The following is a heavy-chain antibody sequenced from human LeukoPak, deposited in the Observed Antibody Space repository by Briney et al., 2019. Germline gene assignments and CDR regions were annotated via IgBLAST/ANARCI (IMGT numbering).Heavy chain of an antibody. CDR1: GGSISTYY. Sequence: SETLSLTCTVSGGSISTYYWNWIRQPPGKGLEWIGYIYYSGSTDYNPSLKSRVIISVDTSKNQFSLRLISVTAADTAVYYCARDRAPPGPLWHFDLWGRGTLVTVSS. V-gene: IGHV4-59*01. D-gene: IGHD1-1*01. CDR2: IYYSGST. J-gene: IGHJ2*01. CDR3: ARDRAPPGPLWHFDL.